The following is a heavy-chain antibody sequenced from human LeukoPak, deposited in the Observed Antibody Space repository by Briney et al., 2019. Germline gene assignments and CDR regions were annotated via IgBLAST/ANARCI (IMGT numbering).Heavy chain of an antibody. Sequence: GGSLRLSCAASGFAFRNYAASWIRQAPGKGLEWVSAITATGGTPYYAASVRGRFTVARDNSKNTLYLQMGSLRAEDTAIYYCAKVRDNRDWYKDAFDGWGQGTRVTVSS. CDR1: GFAFRNYA. D-gene: IGHD6-19*01. CDR3: AKVRDNRDWYKDAFDG. V-gene: IGHV3-23*01. CDR2: ITATGGTP. J-gene: IGHJ3*01.